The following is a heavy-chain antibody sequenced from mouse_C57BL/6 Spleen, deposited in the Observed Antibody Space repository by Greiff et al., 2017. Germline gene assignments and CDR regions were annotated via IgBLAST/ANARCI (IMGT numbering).Heavy chain of an antibody. V-gene: IGHV1-39*01. Sequence: VQLQLSGPELAKLGASVQTSCKASGYPSFDHNMNWVKQSNGKSLEWIGVINPNYGTTSYNQKFKGKATLTVDQSSSTAYMPPYSLTSEDSAVYCCARDGNYGYFDVWDTGAAVTVSS. D-gene: IGHD2-1*01. CDR2: INPNYGTT. CDR3: ARDGNYGYFDV. CDR1: GYPSFDHN. J-gene: IGHJ1*03.